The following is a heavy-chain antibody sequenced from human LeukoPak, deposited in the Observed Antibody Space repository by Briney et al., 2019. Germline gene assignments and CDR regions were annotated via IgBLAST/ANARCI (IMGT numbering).Heavy chain of an antibody. CDR3: AKIMSDYDFWSGYYRGHYFDY. V-gene: IGHV3-23*01. CDR2: ISGSGGST. J-gene: IGHJ4*02. D-gene: IGHD3-3*01. Sequence: QPGGSLRLSCAASGLTFSSYAMSWVRQAPGKGLEWVSAISGSGGSTYYADSVKGRFTISRDNSKNTLYLQMNSLRAEDTAVYYCAKIMSDYDFWSGYYRGHYFDYWGQGTLVTVSS. CDR1: GLTFSSYA.